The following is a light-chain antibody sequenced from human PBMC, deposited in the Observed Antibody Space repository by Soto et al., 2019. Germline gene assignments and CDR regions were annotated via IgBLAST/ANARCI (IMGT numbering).Light chain of an antibody. CDR3: QQYNKWPRT. CDR2: GAS. V-gene: IGKV3D-15*01. Sequence: IVMTQSPATLSVSPGERATLSCRASQSVGRSLAWYQQKPGQAPRLLIYGASSRATGIPDRFSGSGSRTDFALNISRLEPEDFAVYYCQQYNKWPRTFGQGTKGDIK. CDR1: QSVGRS. J-gene: IGKJ1*01.